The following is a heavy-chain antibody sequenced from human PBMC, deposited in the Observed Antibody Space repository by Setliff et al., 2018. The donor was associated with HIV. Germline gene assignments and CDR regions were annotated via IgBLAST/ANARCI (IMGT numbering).Heavy chain of an antibody. CDR3: ARTMLLPATQPFDY. Sequence: LSLTCTVSGGSISSSSYYWGWVRQPPGKGLEWIGEIYHSGSTNYNPSLKSRVSISVDTSKNRFSLKLSPVTAADTAVYYCARTMLLPATQPFDYRGQGTLVTAPQ. CDR2: IYHSGST. J-gene: IGHJ4*02. D-gene: IGHD3-22*01. CDR1: GGSISSSSYY. V-gene: IGHV4-39*02.